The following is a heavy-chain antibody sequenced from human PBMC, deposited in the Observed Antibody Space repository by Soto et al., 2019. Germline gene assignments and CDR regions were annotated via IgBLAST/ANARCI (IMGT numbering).Heavy chain of an antibody. CDR1: GFTFSSYG. V-gene: IGHV3-33*01. D-gene: IGHD2-15*01. J-gene: IGHJ4*02. CDR3: ASTLEVARQPPGY. Sequence: PGGSLRLSCAASGFTFSSYGMHWVRQAPGKGLEWVAVIWYDGSNKYYADSVKGRFTISRDNSKNTLYLQMNSLRAEDTAVYYCASTLEVARQPPGYWGQGTLVTVSS. CDR2: IWYDGSNK.